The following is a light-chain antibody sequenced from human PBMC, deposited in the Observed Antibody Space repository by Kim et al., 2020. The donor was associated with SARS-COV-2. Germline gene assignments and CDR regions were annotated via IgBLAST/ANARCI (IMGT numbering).Light chain of an antibody. CDR3: QKYNGAPWT. V-gene: IGKV1-27*01. CDR2: AAS. Sequence: DIQMTQSPSSLSASVGDRVTITCRASQGISKDLAWYQQKPGNVPKLLIFAASALQSGVPTRFSGSGSGTDFTLTISSLQPEDVATYYCQKYNGAPWTFGQGTKLEI. CDR1: QGISKD. J-gene: IGKJ1*01.